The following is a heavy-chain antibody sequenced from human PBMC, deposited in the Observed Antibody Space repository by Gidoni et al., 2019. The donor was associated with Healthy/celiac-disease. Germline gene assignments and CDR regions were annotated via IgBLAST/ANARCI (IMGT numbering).Heavy chain of an antibody. J-gene: IGHJ5*02. CDR3: ARDQVSGWFDP. V-gene: IGHV4-31*03. CDR1: GGSISSGGYS. CDR2: IYYSGST. Sequence: QVQLQESGPGLVKPSQTLSLTCTVSGGSISSGGYSWSWIRQHPGKGLEWIGYIYYSGSTYYNPSLKSRVTISVDTSKNQFSLKLSSVTAADTAVYYCARDQVSGWFDPWGQGTLVTVSS.